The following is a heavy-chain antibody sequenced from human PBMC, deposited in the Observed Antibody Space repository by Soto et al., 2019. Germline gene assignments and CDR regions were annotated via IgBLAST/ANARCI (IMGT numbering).Heavy chain of an antibody. CDR2: IKYSGTT. V-gene: IGHV4-39*07. CDR1: GGSISSSSCH. J-gene: IGHJ4*02. CDR3: ASSSREHYDILTGYSISFDY. D-gene: IGHD3-9*01. Sequence: PSETLSLTCTVSGGSISSSSCHWGWIRQPPGKGLEWIASIKYSGTTFYNPSLKSRVTLSVDKSKNQFSLKLSSVTAADTAVYYCASSSREHYDILTGYSISFDYCGQGTLVTVSS.